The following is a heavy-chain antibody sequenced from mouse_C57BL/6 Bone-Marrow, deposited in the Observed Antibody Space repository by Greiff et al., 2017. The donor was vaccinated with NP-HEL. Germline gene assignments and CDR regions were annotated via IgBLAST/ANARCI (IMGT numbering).Heavy chain of an antibody. V-gene: IGHV1-81*01. J-gene: IGHJ2*01. D-gene: IGHD1-1*01. CDR2: IYPRSGNT. CDR3: ARQPYYGSSYAT. Sequence: VKLMESGAELARPGASVKLSCKASGYTFTSYGISWVKQRTGQGLEWIGEIYPRSGNTYYNEKFKGKATLTADKSSSTAYMELRSLTSEDSAVYFCARQPYYGSSYATGGQGTTLTVSS. CDR1: GYTFTSYG.